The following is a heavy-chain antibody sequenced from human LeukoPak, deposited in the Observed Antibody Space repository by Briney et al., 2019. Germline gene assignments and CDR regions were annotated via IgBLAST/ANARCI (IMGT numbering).Heavy chain of an antibody. CDR1: GGSFSSSSYY. Sequence: SETLSLTCTVSGGSFSSSSYYWAWIRQPPGKGLEWIGSIYYSGSTYYNPSLKSRVTISVDTSKNQFSLKLSSVTAADTAVYYCARLGEMATTPSGYYFDYWGQGTLVTVSS. CDR3: ARLGEMATTPSGYYFDY. CDR2: IYYSGST. J-gene: IGHJ4*02. V-gene: IGHV4-39*01. D-gene: IGHD5-24*01.